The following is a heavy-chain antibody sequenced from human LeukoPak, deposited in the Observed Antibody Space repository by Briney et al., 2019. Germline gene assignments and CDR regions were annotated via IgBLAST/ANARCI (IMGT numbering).Heavy chain of an antibody. CDR3: ARDLSDSSSWYWFDP. J-gene: IGHJ5*02. CDR1: GFTVSSNY. CDR2: IYSGGST. V-gene: IGHV3-53*01. D-gene: IGHD6-13*01. Sequence: GGSLRLSCAASGFTVSSNYMSWVRQAPGKGLEWVSVIYSGGSTYYADSVKGRFTISRDNSKNTLYLQMSSLRAEDTAVYYCARDLSDSSSWYWFDPWGQGTLVTVSS.